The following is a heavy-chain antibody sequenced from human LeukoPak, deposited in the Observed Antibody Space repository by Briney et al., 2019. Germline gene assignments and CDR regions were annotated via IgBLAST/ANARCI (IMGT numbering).Heavy chain of an antibody. V-gene: IGHV4-59*01. Sequence: SETLSLTCTVSGGSISSYYWSWIRQPPGKGLEWIGYIYYSGSTNYNPSLKSRVTISVDTSKNQFSLRLSSVTAADTAVYYCASEAAGTNYFDYWGQGTLVTVSS. CDR1: GGSISSYY. CDR2: IYYSGST. J-gene: IGHJ4*02. CDR3: ASEAAGTNYFDY. D-gene: IGHD6-13*01.